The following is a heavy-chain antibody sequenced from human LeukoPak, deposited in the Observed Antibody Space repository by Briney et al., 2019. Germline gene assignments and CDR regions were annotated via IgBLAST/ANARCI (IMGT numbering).Heavy chain of an antibody. CDR1: GFTFSSYW. Sequence: GGSLRLSCAASGFTFSSYWMSWVRQAPGKGLEWVSRINWNGGITVYADSVKGRFTISRDNGKNSLYLQMNSLRAEDTALYYCARVYSGSFSPFDYWGQGTLVTVSS. CDR2: INWNGGIT. J-gene: IGHJ4*02. CDR3: ARVYSGSFSPFDY. D-gene: IGHD1-26*01. V-gene: IGHV3-20*04.